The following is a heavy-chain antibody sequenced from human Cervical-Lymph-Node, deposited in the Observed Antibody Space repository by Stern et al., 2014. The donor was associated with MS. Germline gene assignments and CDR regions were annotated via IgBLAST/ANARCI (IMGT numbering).Heavy chain of an antibody. J-gene: IGHJ4*02. V-gene: IGHV1-18*04. Sequence: VQLVESGAEGKKPGASVKVSCKASGYTFTSYGISWVRQAPGQWLEWMGGISAYNGNTNYAQKLQGRVTMTTDTSTSTAYMELRSLRSDDTAVYYCARDLITMIDGYFDYWGQGTRVTVSS. CDR3: ARDLITMIDGYFDY. D-gene: IGHD3-22*01. CDR1: GYTFTSYG. CDR2: ISAYNGNT.